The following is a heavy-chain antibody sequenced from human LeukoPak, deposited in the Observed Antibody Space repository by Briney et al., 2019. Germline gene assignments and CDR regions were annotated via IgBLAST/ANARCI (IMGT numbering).Heavy chain of an antibody. Sequence: GGSLRLSCGASGFTFDDYWMSWVRQAPGKGLEWVSSISSSSSYIYYADSVKGRFTISRDNAKNSLYLQMNSLRAEDTAVYYCARDGYYDSSGYQDYYYYYMDVWGKGTTVTVSS. CDR3: ARDGYYDSSGYQDYYYYYMDV. D-gene: IGHD3-22*01. V-gene: IGHV3-21*01. CDR2: ISSSSSYI. J-gene: IGHJ6*03. CDR1: GFTFDDYW.